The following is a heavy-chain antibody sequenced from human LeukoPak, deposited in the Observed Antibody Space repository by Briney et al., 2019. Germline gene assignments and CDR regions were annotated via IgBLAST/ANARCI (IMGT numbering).Heavy chain of an antibody. CDR3: GRGDYSSSWYLDH. D-gene: IGHD6-13*01. Sequence: GRSLRLSCAASGFKFSSFWMSWVRQAPGRGLEWVANIKSDESEIHYVDSVKGRFTISRDNAKNSLYLQMNSLRAEDTAVYYCGRGDYSSSWYLDHWGQGTLVTVSS. CDR1: GFKFSSFW. J-gene: IGHJ4*02. CDR2: IKSDESEI. V-gene: IGHV3-7*04.